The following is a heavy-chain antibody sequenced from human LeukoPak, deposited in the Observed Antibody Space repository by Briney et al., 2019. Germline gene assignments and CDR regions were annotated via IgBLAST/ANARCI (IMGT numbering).Heavy chain of an antibody. J-gene: IGHJ6*04. CDR2: ISSSGSLM. CDR3: AELGITMIGGV. Sequence: GGSLRLSCAASGFSFSDYYMSWIRQAPGKGLEWVSYISSSGSLMYYADSVKGRFTISRDNAKNSLYLQMNSLRAEDTAVYYCAELGITMIGGVWGKGTTVTISS. D-gene: IGHD3-10*02. CDR1: GFSFSDYY. V-gene: IGHV3-11*04.